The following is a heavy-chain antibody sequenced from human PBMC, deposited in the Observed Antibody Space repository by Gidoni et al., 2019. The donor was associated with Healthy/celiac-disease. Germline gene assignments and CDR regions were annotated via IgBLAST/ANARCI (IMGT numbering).Heavy chain of an antibody. J-gene: IGHJ5*02. Sequence: QVQLQQWGAGLLKPSETLSLTCAVYGGSFSGYYWSWIRQPPGKGLEWIGEINHSGSTNYNPSLKSRVTISVDTSKNQFSLKLSSVTAADTAVYYCARKPWRWGGFDPWGQGTLVTVSS. V-gene: IGHV4-34*01. D-gene: IGHD3-16*01. CDR3: ARKPWRWGGFDP. CDR1: GGSFSGYY. CDR2: INHSGST.